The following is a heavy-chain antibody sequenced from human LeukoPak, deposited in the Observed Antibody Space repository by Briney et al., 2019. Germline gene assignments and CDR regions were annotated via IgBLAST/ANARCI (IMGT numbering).Heavy chain of an antibody. CDR3: ATSPGITMIVVVINYFDY. CDR2: ISGSGGST. J-gene: IGHJ4*02. Sequence: GGSLRLSCAASGFTFSSYAMSWVRQDPGKGLEWLSAISGSGGSTYYADSVKGRFTISRDNSKNTLYLQMNSLRAEDTAVYYCATSPGITMIVVVINYFDYWGQGTLVTVSS. V-gene: IGHV3-23*01. CDR1: GFTFSSYA. D-gene: IGHD3-22*01.